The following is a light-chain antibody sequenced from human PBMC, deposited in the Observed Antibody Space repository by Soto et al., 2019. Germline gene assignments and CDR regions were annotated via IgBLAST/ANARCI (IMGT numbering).Light chain of an antibody. Sequence: EIVMTQSPATLSVSPGERATLSCRASQSVSSNLAWHQQKPGQAPRLLIYGASTRATGIPARFSGSGSGTEFTLTFSSLQSEDFAIYCCQQYNDWPPTFGQGTKVDIK. J-gene: IGKJ1*01. CDR1: QSVSSN. V-gene: IGKV3-15*01. CDR3: QQYNDWPPT. CDR2: GAS.